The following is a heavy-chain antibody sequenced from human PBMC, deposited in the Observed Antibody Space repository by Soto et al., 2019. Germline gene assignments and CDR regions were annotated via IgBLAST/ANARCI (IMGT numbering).Heavy chain of an antibody. CDR2: RSPNSGAT. Sequence: QVQLVQSGAEVTKPGASVKVSCKASGYTFTTYDINWVRQASGQGLEWLGWRSPNSGATGYAQKFQGRVTMTRDTSMTTAYMELSNPRSEDTAMYYCARGVDAGVDVWGQGTTVTVSS. CDR1: GYTFTTYD. CDR3: ARGVDAGVDV. D-gene: IGHD1-1*01. J-gene: IGHJ6*02. V-gene: IGHV1-8*01.